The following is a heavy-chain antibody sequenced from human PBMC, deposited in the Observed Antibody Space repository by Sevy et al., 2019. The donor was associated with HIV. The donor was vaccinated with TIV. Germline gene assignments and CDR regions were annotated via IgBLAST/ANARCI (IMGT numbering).Heavy chain of an antibody. CDR1: GFTFSDYG. CDR3: ASCPYYYDSSGYFDQ. J-gene: IGHJ4*02. D-gene: IGHD3-22*01. Sequence: GGSLRLSCAASGFTFSDYGMHWVRQAPGKGMEWVALIWYDGNNTSYAHSVKGRFTISRDNSKNTLYLQMNSLRAEDTAVYYCASCPYYYDSSGYFDQWDQGTLVTVSS. V-gene: IGHV3-33*08. CDR2: IWYDGNNT.